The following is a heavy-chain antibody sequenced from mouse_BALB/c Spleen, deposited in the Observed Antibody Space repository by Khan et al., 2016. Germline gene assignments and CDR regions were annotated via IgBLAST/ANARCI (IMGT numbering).Heavy chain of an antibody. CDR3: SSTFCYFDL. CDR1: GFDFSRYW. V-gene: IGHV4-1*02. CDR2: INPDSSTI. J-gene: IGHJ1*01. Sequence: EVQLQESGGGLVQPGGSLKLSCAASGFDFSRYWRSWVRQAPGKGIEWIGEINPDSSTINYTPSLKDKFIISRDNDKNTLYLQMSKVRSEDTALSYCSSTFCYFDLWCPGSTLTVSS.